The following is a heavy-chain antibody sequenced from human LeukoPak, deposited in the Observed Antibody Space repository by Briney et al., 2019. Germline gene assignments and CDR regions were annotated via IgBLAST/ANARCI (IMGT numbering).Heavy chain of an antibody. J-gene: IGHJ4*02. D-gene: IGHD2-15*01. CDR1: GFTFSSYG. Sequence: PGGSLRLSCAASGFTFSSYGMHWVRQAPGKGLEWVAVISHDGSNKYYADSVKGRFTISRDNSKNTLYLQMNSLRAEDTAVYYCAKWGMGGGSNYWGQGTLVTVSS. CDR2: ISHDGSNK. V-gene: IGHV3-30*18. CDR3: AKWGMGGGSNY.